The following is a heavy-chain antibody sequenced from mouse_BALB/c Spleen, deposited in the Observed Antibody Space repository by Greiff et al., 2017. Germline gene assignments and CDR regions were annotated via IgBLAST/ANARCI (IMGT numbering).Heavy chain of an antibody. CDR1: GFSLTSYG. D-gene: IGHD2-4*01. CDR2: IWSGGST. Sequence: QVHVKQSGPGLVQPSQSLSITCTVSGFSLTSYGVHWVRQSPGKGLEWLGVIWSGGSTDYNAAFISRLSISKDNSKSQVFFKMNSLQADDTAIYYCARRSTMITSYYAMDYWGQGTSVTVSS. V-gene: IGHV2-4-1*01. CDR3: ARRSTMITSYYAMDY. J-gene: IGHJ4*01.